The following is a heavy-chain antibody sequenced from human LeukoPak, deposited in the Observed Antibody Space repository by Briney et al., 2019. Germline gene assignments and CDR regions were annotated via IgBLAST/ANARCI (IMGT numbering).Heavy chain of an antibody. CDR1: GGSFSGHY. D-gene: IGHD3-10*01. V-gene: IGHV4-34*01. CDR2: INHSGST. Sequence: KPSETLSLTCAVYGGSFSGHYWSWTRQPPGKGLEWIGEINHSGSTNYNPSLKSRVTISVDTSKNQFSLKLSSVTAADTAVYYCARGGAWFGELPLDYWGQGTLVTVSS. J-gene: IGHJ4*02. CDR3: ARGGAWFGELPLDY.